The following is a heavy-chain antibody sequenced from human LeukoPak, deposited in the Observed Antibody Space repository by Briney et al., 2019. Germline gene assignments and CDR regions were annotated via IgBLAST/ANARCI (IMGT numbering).Heavy chain of an antibody. D-gene: IGHD3-22*01. CDR1: GGSISSYY. J-gene: IGHJ6*02. Sequence: SETLSLTCTVSGGSISSYYWSWIRQPPGKGLEWIGYIYYSGSTNYNPSLKSRVTISVDTSKNQFSLKLSSVTAADTAVYYCARYYYDSSGYYYAAGYYGMDVWGQGTTVTVSS. V-gene: IGHV4-59*01. CDR3: ARYYYDSSGYYYAAGYYGMDV. CDR2: IYYSGST.